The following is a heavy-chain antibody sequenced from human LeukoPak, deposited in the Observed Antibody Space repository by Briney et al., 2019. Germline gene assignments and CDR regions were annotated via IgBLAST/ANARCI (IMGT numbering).Heavy chain of an antibody. Sequence: SGGSLRLSCAASGFTFSSYAMSWVRQAPGKGLEWVSAISGSGGSTYYADSVKGRFTISRDNSKNTLYLQMNSLRAEDTAVYYCAKDNSSPDAFDIWGQGTMVTVSS. CDR3: AKDNSSPDAFDI. D-gene: IGHD6-13*01. V-gene: IGHV3-23*01. J-gene: IGHJ3*02. CDR1: GFTFSSYA. CDR2: ISGSGGST.